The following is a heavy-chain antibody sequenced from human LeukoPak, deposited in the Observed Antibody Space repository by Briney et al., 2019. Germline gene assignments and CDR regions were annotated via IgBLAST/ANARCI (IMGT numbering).Heavy chain of an antibody. CDR2: INQDGSEK. J-gene: IGHJ4*02. V-gene: IGHV3-7*05. Sequence: GGSLRLSCAASGFTFSRYWMSWVRQAPGKGLEGVANINQDGSEKYYVDTVKGRYTISRDNAKNSLYLQMNSLRAEDTAVFYCARDYIGDYWGQGTLVTVSS. CDR1: GFTFSRYW. CDR3: ARDYIGDY. D-gene: IGHD4-11*01.